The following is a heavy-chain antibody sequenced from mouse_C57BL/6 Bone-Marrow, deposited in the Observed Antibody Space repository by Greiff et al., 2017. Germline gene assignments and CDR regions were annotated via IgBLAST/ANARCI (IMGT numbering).Heavy chain of an antibody. Sequence: EVQVVESGGGLVQPGGSLKLSCAASGFTFSDYYMYWVRQTPEKRLEWVAYISNGGGSTYYPDTVKGRFNISRDNAKNTLYLQMSRLKSEDTAMYYCARQSYYGPWGQGTLVTVSA. D-gene: IGHD1-1*01. J-gene: IGHJ3*01. CDR2: ISNGGGST. CDR1: GFTFSDYY. V-gene: IGHV5-12*01. CDR3: ARQSYYGP.